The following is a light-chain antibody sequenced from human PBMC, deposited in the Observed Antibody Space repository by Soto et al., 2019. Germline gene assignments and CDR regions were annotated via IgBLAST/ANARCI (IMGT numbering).Light chain of an antibody. CDR3: QQYDTSTRT. CDR2: GAS. J-gene: IGKJ1*01. CDR1: QSVSSSY. Sequence: EIVFTQSPGTLSLSPGERATLSCRASQSVSSSYLAWYQQKRGQAPRLIIYGASSRDTGIPDRFSGSESETEFTLTISGLEPEDFAVYYCQQYDTSTRTFGQGTQVDI. V-gene: IGKV3-20*01.